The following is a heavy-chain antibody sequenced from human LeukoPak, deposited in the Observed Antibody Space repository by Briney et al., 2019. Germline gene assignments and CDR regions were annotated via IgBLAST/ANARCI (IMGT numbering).Heavy chain of an antibody. D-gene: IGHD4-17*01. V-gene: IGHV3-23*01. CDR2: IDSVGGTT. J-gene: IGHJ4*02. Sequence: PGGSLRLSCAASGFTFSSYAMTWVRQAPGKGLEWVSAIDSVGGTTFYTDSVKGRFTISRDSSKNTLYLQMNSLRAEDTAVYYCAKDHGDAFDYWGQGTLVTVSS. CDR3: AKDHGDAFDY. CDR1: GFTFSSYA.